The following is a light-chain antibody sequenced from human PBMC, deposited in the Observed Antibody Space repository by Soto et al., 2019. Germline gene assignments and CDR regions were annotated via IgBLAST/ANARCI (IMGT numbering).Light chain of an antibody. V-gene: IGLV2-14*01. CDR1: SSDVGSYNH. J-gene: IGLJ1*01. CDR3: ISYTGSSTSYV. CDR2: EVT. Sequence: QSVLTQPASMSGSPGQSITISCSGTSSDVGSYNHVAWYQQFPGKTPKLIIYEVTYRPSGVSHRFSASKSGNTASLTISGIQAEDEADYYCISYTGSSTSYVFGTGTKVTVL.